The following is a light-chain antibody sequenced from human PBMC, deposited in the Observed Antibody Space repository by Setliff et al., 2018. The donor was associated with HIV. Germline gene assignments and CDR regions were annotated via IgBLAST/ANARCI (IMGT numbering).Light chain of an antibody. CDR3: CSYAGGDTRI. CDR2: DVT. J-gene: IGLJ2*01. V-gene: IGLV2-23*02. CDR1: SSDIGDYES. Sequence: QSVLTQPASVSGSPGQSITISCTGSSSDIGDYESVSWYQQHPGEVPKLMIYDVTKRPSGVSNRFSASKSGNTASLTISGLQAEDEAHYYCCSYAGGDTRIFGGGTKVTVL.